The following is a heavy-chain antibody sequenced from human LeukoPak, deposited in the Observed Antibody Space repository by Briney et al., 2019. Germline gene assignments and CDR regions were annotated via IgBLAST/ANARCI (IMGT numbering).Heavy chain of an antibody. Sequence: SETLSLTCTVSGGSISTYYLTWFRQPPGKGLEWIGHTHNSGGTNYNPSLKSRVTISGDSSENQFSLKLTSVTAADTAVYYCARGRGWLGYFDYWGQGTLVTVSS. D-gene: IGHD3-9*01. CDR1: GGSISTYY. CDR3: ARGRGWLGYFDY. CDR2: THNSGGT. V-gene: IGHV4-59*01. J-gene: IGHJ4*02.